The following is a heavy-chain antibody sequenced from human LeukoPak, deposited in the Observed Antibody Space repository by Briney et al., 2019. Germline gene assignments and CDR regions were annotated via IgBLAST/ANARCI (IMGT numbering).Heavy chain of an antibody. Sequence: ASVKVSCKASGYTFTSYDINWVRQAAGQGLEWMGWMNPNSGNTGYAQKFQGRVTMARTTSISTAYMELSSLRSEDTAVYYCARPQPYYDFWSGYPPPTENWGQGTLVTVSS. D-gene: IGHD3-3*01. CDR1: GYTFTSYD. J-gene: IGHJ4*02. CDR3: ARPQPYYDFWSGYPPPTEN. V-gene: IGHV1-8*01. CDR2: MNPNSGNT.